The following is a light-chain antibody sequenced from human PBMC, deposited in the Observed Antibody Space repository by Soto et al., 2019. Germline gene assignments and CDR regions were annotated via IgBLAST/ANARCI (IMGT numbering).Light chain of an antibody. CDR1: QAISTW. Sequence: DFQMTQSPSSVSASVGDRVTITCRASQAISTWLAWYQQKPGKAPKLLIYAASNLQTGVPSRFSGSGSGRDFPLTISSLQPEDFATYYCQQANSFPRTFGQGTKVEIK. V-gene: IGKV1D-12*01. J-gene: IGKJ1*01. CDR3: QQANSFPRT. CDR2: AAS.